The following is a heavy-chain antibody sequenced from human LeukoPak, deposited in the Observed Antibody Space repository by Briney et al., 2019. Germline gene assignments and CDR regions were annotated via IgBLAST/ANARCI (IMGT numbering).Heavy chain of an antibody. D-gene: IGHD5-18*01. J-gene: IGHJ6*03. CDR1: GGSVSPYY. CDR3: TRGYNYGPYYYYYYMDV. CDR2: IYYTGSGST. Sequence: PSETLSLTCTVSGGSVSPYYWSWIRQPPGKGLEWIGYIYYTGSGSTSHNPSLKSRVTISVDTSKSQFSLKLTSVTAADTAVYYCTRGYNYGPYYYYYYMDVWAKGTTVTVSS. V-gene: IGHV4-59*02.